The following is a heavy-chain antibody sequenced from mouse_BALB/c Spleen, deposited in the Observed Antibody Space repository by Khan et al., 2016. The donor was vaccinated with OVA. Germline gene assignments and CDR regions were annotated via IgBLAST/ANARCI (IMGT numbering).Heavy chain of an antibody. CDR2: IYPNDGGS. D-gene: IGHD1-2*01. J-gene: IGHJ3*01. CDR3: VISGYGSFAY. Sequence: EVQLQESGPELVKPGASVKISCKASGYTFSDYNMDWVKQSHGKRLEWLGYIYPNDGGSGYNQKFKTKATLTVDMSSSTAYMELSSLTSEDSAVYYCVISGYGSFAYWGQGTLVTVSA. CDR1: GYTFSDYN. V-gene: IGHV1S29*02.